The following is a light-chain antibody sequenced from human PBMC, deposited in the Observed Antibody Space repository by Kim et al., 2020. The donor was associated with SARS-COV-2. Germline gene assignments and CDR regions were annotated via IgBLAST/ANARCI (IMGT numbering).Light chain of an antibody. V-gene: IGLV3-21*04. CDR3: QVWDSSSEHVL. CDR2: FDS. Sequence: APGKTARITCGGHNIGRKSVHWYQQKPGQAPILVINFDSDRPSGIPERFSGSNSGNTATLTISRVEAGDEADYYCQVWDSSSEHVLFGGGTQLTVL. CDR1: NIGRKS. J-gene: IGLJ2*01.